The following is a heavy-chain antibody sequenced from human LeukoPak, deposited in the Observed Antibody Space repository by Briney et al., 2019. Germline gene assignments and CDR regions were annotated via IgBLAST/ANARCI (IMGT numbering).Heavy chain of an antibody. CDR3: VRHGLGSSWFGFDY. V-gene: IGHV5-51*01. CDR2: IYPGDSDP. CDR1: GYTFTTYW. J-gene: IGHJ4*02. D-gene: IGHD6-13*01. Sequence: GESLKISCKGSGYTFTTYWIAWVRQMPWKGLEWMGIIYPGDSDPRYSPSFQGQVTISADKSISTAYLQWSSLEASDSAMYYCVRHGLGSSWFGFDYWGQGTLVTVSS.